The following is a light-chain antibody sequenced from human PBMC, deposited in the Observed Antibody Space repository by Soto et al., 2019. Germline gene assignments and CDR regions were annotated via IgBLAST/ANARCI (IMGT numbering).Light chain of an antibody. CDR2: EVT. J-gene: IGLJ1*01. CDR3: CSFADFTYV. Sequence: QSVLTQPASVSGSPGQSITISCTGTSSDIGSYDLVSWYQQHPGTASKLIIYEVTKRPSGVSTRFSGSKSGNTASLTISGLQAVDDADYYCCSFADFTYVFGTGTKVTDL. V-gene: IGLV2-23*02. CDR1: SSDIGSYDL.